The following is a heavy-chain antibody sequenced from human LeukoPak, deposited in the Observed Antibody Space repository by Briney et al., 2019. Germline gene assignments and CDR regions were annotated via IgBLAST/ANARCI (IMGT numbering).Heavy chain of an antibody. CDR3: AREDRIIAAGIEIDY. D-gene: IGHD6-13*01. CDR1: GGTFSSYA. CDR2: ISAYNGNT. J-gene: IGHJ4*02. V-gene: IGHV1-18*01. Sequence: ASVTVSCKASGGTFSSYAISWVRQAPGQGLEWMGWISAYNGNTNYAQKLQGRVTMTTDTSTSTAYMELRSLRSDDTAVYYCAREDRIIAAGIEIDYWGQGTLVTVPS.